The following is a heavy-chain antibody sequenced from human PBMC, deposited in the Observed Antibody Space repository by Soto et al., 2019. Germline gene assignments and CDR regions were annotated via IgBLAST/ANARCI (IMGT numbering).Heavy chain of an antibody. D-gene: IGHD2-2*01. J-gene: IGHJ4*02. V-gene: IGHV3-48*03. CDR1: GFTFSSYE. CDR2: ISSSGSTI. CDR3: ARAPWVPAAIGYFDY. Sequence: EVQLVESGGGLVQPGGSLRLSCAASGFTFSSYEMNWVRQAPGKGLEWVSYISSSGSTIYYADSVKGRFTISRDNAKNSLYLQMNSLRAEDTAVYYCARAPWVPAAIGYFDYWGQGTLVTVSS.